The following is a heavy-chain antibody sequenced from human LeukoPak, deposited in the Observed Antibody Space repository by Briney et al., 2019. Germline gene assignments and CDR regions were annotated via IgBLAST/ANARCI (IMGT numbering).Heavy chain of an antibody. V-gene: IGHV3-23*01. CDR2: ISGSGGRT. CDR3: AKGPYYYDSSGYSRRWFDP. CDR1: GFTFSTYA. J-gene: IGHJ5*02. Sequence: GGSLRLSCAASGFTFSTYAMTWVRQAPGKGLEWFSAISGSGGRTYYADSVRGRFTISRDNSKNTLYLQMNSLRAEDTAVYYCAKGPYYYDSSGYSRRWFDPWGQGTLVTVSS. D-gene: IGHD3-22*01.